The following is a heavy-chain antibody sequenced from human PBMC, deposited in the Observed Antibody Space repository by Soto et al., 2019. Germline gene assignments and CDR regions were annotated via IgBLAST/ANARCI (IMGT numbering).Heavy chain of an antibody. D-gene: IGHD3-10*01. CDR2: IYSGGST. J-gene: IGHJ6*02. V-gene: IGHV3-53*01. Sequence: GSLRLSCAASGFTVSSNYMSWVRQAPGKGLEWVSVIYSGGSTYYADSVKGRFTISGDNSKNTLYLQMNSLRAEDTAVYYCARVAVYGSGGTRYYYGMDVWGQGTTVTVSS. CDR3: ARVAVYGSGGTRYYYGMDV. CDR1: GFTVSSNY.